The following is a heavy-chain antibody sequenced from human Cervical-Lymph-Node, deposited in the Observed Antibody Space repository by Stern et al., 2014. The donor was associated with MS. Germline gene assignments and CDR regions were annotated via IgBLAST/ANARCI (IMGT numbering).Heavy chain of an antibody. CDR2: ISWDSGSI. D-gene: IGHD1-26*01. CDR1: GFTFDDYA. CDR3: VKDSTLYWDLPTPNWFDR. Sequence: EVQLVESGGGLVQPGRSLRLSCVASGFTFDDYAMHWVRQAPGKGLEWVSGISWDSGSIDYADSVKGRFTITRDNAKNSLNLQMNSLRPEDTAFYYCVKDSTLYWDLPTPNWFDRWGQGTLVTVSS. V-gene: IGHV3-9*01. J-gene: IGHJ5*01.